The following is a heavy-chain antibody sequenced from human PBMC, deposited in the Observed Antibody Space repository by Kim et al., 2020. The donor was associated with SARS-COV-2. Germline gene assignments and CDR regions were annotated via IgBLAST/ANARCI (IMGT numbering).Heavy chain of an antibody. Sequence: SETLPLTCAVSGGSISTNKWWSWVRQSPGKGLEWIGEIWHNGNTNYNPSLNSRVTILVDKSKNQFSLKLTSVTAADTAIYYCARDDSYSNAEHYFDPRGEGILVTVSS. D-gene: IGHD2-21*01. CDR1: GGSISTNKW. CDR2: IWHNGNT. J-gene: IGHJ5*02. V-gene: IGHV4-4*02. CDR3: ARDDSYSNAEHYFDP.